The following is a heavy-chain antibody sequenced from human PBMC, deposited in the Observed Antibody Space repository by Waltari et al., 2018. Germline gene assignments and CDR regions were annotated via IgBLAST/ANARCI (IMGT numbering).Heavy chain of an antibody. V-gene: IGHV1-3*01. CDR1: GYIFTDYS. D-gene: IGHD6-19*01. J-gene: IGHJ5*02. Sequence: QVQLVQSGAAVKKPVASVKISCKGSGYIFTDYSIHWVRQAPGQRLEWMGWLDAGNDNRRYSQNFQGRLIITRDTSASTAYMELGSLRSEGTAVDYCAKSSVRALGWEGGFDPWGPGTLVTVSS. CDR2: LDAGNDNR. CDR3: AKSSVRALGWEGGFDP.